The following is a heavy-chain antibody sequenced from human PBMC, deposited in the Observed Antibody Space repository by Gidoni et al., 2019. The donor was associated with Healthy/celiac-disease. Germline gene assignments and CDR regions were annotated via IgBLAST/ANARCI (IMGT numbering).Heavy chain of an antibody. D-gene: IGHD3-10*01. J-gene: IGHJ3*02. CDR3: AGSMVRGANDAFDI. CDR2: IYYSGST. Sequence: QVQLQESGPGLVKPSETLSLTCTVSGGSISSYYWSWIRQPPGKGLEWIGYIYYSGSTNYNPSLKSRVTISVDTSKNQFSLKLSSVTAADTAVYYCAGSMVRGANDAFDIWGQGTMVTVSS. V-gene: IGHV4-59*01. CDR1: GGSISSYY.